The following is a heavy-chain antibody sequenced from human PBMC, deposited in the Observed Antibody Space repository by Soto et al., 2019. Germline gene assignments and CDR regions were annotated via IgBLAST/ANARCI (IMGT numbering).Heavy chain of an antibody. D-gene: IGHD2-15*01. CDR3: ARHRIPGEVYYCSGGSCYIDY. CDR2: IYYSGST. J-gene: IGHJ4*02. CDR1: GGSISSSSYY. V-gene: IGHV4-39*01. Sequence: PSETLSLTCTVSGGSISSSSYYWGWIRQPPGKGLEWIGSIYYSGSTYYNPSLKSRVTISVDTSKNQFSLKLSSVTAADTAVYYCARHRIPGEVYYCSGGSCYIDYWGQGTLVTVYS.